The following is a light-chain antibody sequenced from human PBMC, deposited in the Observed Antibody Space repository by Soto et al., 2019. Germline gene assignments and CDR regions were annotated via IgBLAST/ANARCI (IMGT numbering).Light chain of an antibody. CDR2: GAS. J-gene: IGKJ4*01. CDR1: QSVSSN. CDR3: QQFNNWPLT. Sequence: EVVMTQSPATLSMSLGDRATLSCRASQSVSSNLAWYQQKPGQGPRLLIYGASTRATDIPARFSGSGSGTEFTLTISSLQSEDFAVYSCQQFNNWPLTFGGGTKVEI. V-gene: IGKV3-15*01.